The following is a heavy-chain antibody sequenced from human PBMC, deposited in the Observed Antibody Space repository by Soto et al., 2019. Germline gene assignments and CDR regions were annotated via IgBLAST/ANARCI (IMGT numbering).Heavy chain of an antibody. V-gene: IGHV3-74*01. J-gene: IGHJ6*02. CDR3: ANNSGEECLNFLEWSGGMDV. Sequence: VGSLRLSCAASVVTVSNYWVNCVRQSPGKWLVWVSHIKDDGTTSYADSVEGRFTVSRDDAKNSFYLQMNSLRADDTAVYYCANNSGEECLNFLEWSGGMDVWGQGTKAPVSS. CDR1: VVTVSNYW. CDR2: IKDDGTT. D-gene: IGHD3-16*01.